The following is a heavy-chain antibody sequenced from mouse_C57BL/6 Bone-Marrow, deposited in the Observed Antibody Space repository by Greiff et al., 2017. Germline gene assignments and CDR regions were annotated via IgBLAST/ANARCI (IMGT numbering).Heavy chain of an antibody. CDR2: IDPENGDT. J-gene: IGHJ4*01. CDR3: TTLLITTLDY. Sequence: EVKLMESGAELVRPGASVKLSCTASGFNIKDDYMHWVKQRPEQGLEWIGWIDPENGDTEYASKFQGKATITADTSSNTAYLQLSSLTSEDTAVYYRTTLLITTLDYWGQGTSVTVSS. V-gene: IGHV14-4*01. CDR1: GFNIKDDY. D-gene: IGHD1-1*01.